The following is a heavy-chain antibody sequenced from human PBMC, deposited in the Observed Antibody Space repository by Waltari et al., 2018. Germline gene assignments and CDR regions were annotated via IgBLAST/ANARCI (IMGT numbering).Heavy chain of an antibody. Sequence: QLQLQESGPGLVKPSETLSLTCTVSGDSISGSNYYWGWIRQPPGQGLEWIGSISYSGTTHCNPSLKSRVTMSVDTSKNQFSLNLSSVTAADTAVFYCVRPGSSVGWYYFDYWGQGTLVTVSS. D-gene: IGHD6-19*01. CDR1: GDSISGSNYY. V-gene: IGHV4-39*01. CDR3: VRPGSSVGWYYFDY. CDR2: ISYSGTT. J-gene: IGHJ4*02.